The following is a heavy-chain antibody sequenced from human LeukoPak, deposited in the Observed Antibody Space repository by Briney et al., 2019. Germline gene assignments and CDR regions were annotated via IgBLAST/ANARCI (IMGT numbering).Heavy chain of an antibody. J-gene: IGHJ4*02. CDR2: ISYDGSNK. D-gene: IGHD3-9*01. CDR1: GFTFTNYG. Sequence: PGGSLRLSCAASGFTFTNYGIHWVRQAPGKGLEWVAVISYDGSNKYYADSVKGRFTISRDNSKNTLYLQMNSLRAEDTAVYYCAKDPLRYFDWFSRYFDYWGQGTLVTVSS. V-gene: IGHV3-30*18. CDR3: AKDPLRYFDWFSRYFDY.